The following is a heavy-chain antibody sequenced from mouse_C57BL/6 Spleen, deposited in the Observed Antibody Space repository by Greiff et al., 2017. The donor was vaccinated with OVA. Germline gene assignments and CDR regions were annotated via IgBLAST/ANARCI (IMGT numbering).Heavy chain of an antibody. CDR2: IYPGSGNT. CDR1: GYTFTDYY. D-gene: IGHD1-1*01. CDR3: ARGYYDWYFDV. V-gene: IGHV1-76*01. Sequence: VQLQQSGAELVRPGASVKLSCKASGYTFTDYYINWVKQRPGQGLEWIARIYPGSGNTYYNEKFKGKATLTAEKSSSTAYMQLSSLTSEDSAVYFCARGYYDWYFDVWGTGTTVTVSS. J-gene: IGHJ1*03.